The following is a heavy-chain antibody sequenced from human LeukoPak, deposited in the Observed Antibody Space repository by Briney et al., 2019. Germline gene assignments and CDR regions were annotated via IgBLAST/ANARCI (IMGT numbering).Heavy chain of an antibody. V-gene: IGHV4-59*01. CDR2: MYYSGST. J-gene: IGHJ4*02. CDR3: ARWAGRDFDSSGYLRD. Sequence: SETLSLTCTASGDSISNYYWNWIRQTPGKGLEWIVYMYYSGSTNYNPSLRSRVTVSVDTSKNQFSLKLNSVTAAGTAVYYCARWAGRDFDSSGYLRDWGQGVLVTVSS. D-gene: IGHD3-22*01. CDR1: GDSISNYY.